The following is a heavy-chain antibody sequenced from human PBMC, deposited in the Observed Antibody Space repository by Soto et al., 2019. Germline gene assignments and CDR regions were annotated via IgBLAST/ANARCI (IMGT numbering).Heavy chain of an antibody. CDR2: ISGSGGST. D-gene: IGHD6-19*01. CDR3: AKNPSIAVAGTYYYYGMDV. V-gene: IGHV3-23*01. Sequence: GGSLRLSCAASGFTFSNYAMSWVRQAPGKGLEWVSAISGSGGSTYYADSVKGRFTISRDNSKNTLYLQMNSLRAEDTAVYYCAKNPSIAVAGTYYYYGMDVWGQGTTVTVSS. J-gene: IGHJ6*02. CDR1: GFTFSNYA.